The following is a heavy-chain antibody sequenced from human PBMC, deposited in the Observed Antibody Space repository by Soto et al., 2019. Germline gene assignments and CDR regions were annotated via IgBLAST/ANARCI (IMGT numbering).Heavy chain of an antibody. Sequence: QVQLVQSGAEVKKPGASVKVSCKASGYTFTCYDINWVRQATGQGLEWMGWMNPNSGKTAYAQKFQGRDTMTRNTSIRTAYMELSSLRSEDTAVYYCARGITIFGVVDPGGQGTLVTVSS. CDR2: MNPNSGKT. D-gene: IGHD3-3*01. CDR1: GYTFTCYD. J-gene: IGHJ5*02. CDR3: ARGITIFGVVDP. V-gene: IGHV1-8*01.